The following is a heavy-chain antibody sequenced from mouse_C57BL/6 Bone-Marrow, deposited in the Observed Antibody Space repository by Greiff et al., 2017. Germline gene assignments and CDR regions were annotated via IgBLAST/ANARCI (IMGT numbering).Heavy chain of an antibody. CDR3: ASDDDYDLFDY. J-gene: IGHJ2*01. CDR1: GFTFSSYA. Sequence: EVHLVESGGGLVKPGGSLKLSCAASGFTFSSYAMSWVRQTPEKRLEWVATISDGGSYTYYPDNVKGRFTISRDKAKNNLYLQMCHLKSEDTAMYYCASDDDYDLFDYWGQGTTLTVSS. D-gene: IGHD2-4*01. V-gene: IGHV5-4*01. CDR2: ISDGGSYT.